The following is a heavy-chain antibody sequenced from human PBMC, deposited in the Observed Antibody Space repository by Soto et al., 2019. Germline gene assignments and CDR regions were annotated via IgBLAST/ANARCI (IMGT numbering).Heavy chain of an antibody. CDR1: RDTFNKYA. CDR2: IIPIFSSR. V-gene: IGHV1-69*01. CDR3: ARGETYLGV. J-gene: IGHJ6*02. Sequence: QVQLVQSGAEVKKPGSSVKVSCKTSRDTFNKYAFNWVRQAPGQGLEWMGWIIPIFSSRNYAEKFPGRVTITEEDSTSTAYMELRSLRFEATAVYYCARGETYLGVWGQGTTVTVSS. D-gene: IGHD3-16*01.